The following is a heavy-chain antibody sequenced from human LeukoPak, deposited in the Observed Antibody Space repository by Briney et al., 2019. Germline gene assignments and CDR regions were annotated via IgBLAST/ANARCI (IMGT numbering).Heavy chain of an antibody. CDR1: GFTFSSYW. Sequence: GGSLRLSCAAPGFTFSSYWMSWVRQAPGKGLEWVANIKQDGSEKYYVGSVKGRFTISRDNAKNSLYLQMNSLRAEDTAVYYCARDFPTPSVENWFDPWGQGTLVTVSS. J-gene: IGHJ5*02. D-gene: IGHD4-23*01. V-gene: IGHV3-7*01. CDR3: ARDFPTPSVENWFDP. CDR2: IKQDGSEK.